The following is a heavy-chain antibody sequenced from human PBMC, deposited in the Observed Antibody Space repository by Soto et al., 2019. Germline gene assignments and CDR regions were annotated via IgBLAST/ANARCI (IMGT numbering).Heavy chain of an antibody. CDR3: AKEGYCSGGSCYPEYFQH. Sequence: GGSLRLSCAASGFTFSSYAMSWVRKAPGKGLEWVSAISGSGGSTYYADSVKGRFTISRDNSKNTLYLQMNSLRAEDTAVYYCAKEGYCSGGSCYPEYFQHWGQGTLVTVSS. D-gene: IGHD2-15*01. J-gene: IGHJ1*01. V-gene: IGHV3-23*01. CDR2: ISGSGGST. CDR1: GFTFSSYA.